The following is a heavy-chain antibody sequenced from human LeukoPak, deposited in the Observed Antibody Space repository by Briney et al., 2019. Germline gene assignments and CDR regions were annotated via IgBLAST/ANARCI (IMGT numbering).Heavy chain of an antibody. CDR1: GGTFSTYV. J-gene: IGHJ5*02. D-gene: IGHD2-15*01. CDR2: INPSGGST. Sequence: ASVKVSCKASGGTFSTYVISWVRQAPGQGLEWMGIINPSGGSTSYAQKFQGRVTMTRDMSTSTVYMELSSLRSEDTAVYYCANLVAATSSWGQGTLVTVSS. V-gene: IGHV1-46*01. CDR3: ANLVAATSS.